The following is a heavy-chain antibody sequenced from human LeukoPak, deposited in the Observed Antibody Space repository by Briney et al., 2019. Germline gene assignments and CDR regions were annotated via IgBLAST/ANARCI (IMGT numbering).Heavy chain of an antibody. CDR1: GGSISSSNW. V-gene: IGHV4-4*02. D-gene: IGHD3-10*01. J-gene: IGHJ4*02. Sequence: PSETLSLTCAVSGGSISSSNWWSWVRQPPGKGLEWIGEIYHSGSTNYNPSLKSRVTISVDKSKNQFSLKLSSVTAADTAVYYCARSGKTYYYGSGSPGSGCWGQGTLVTVSS. CDR3: ARSGKTYYYGSGSPGSGC. CDR2: IYHSGST.